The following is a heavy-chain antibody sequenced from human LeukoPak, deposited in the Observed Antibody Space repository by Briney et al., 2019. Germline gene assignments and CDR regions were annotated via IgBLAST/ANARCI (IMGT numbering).Heavy chain of an antibody. V-gene: IGHV3-43D*03. CDR2: ISWDGGST. CDR1: GFTFDDYA. D-gene: IGHD5-24*01. J-gene: IGHJ6*03. Sequence: GGSLRLSCAASGFTFDDYAMHWVRQAPGKGLEWVSLISWDGGSTYYADSVKGRFTISRDNSKNSLYLQMNSLRAEDTALYYCAKDRATLLSGHFAPDMDVWGKGTTVTVSS. CDR3: AKDRATLLSGHFAPDMDV.